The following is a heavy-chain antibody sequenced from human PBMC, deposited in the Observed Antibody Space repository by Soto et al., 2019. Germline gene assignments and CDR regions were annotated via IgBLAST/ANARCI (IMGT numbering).Heavy chain of an antibody. J-gene: IGHJ6*02. Sequence: EVQLVESGGGLVQPGGSPRLSCAASGFAFSSYEMNWVRQSPGKGLEWLSYISSTASTIHYADSVKGRFTISRDNANNSVYLQMNSLTADDSAVYYCARAAGIMTRGFHGMDVWGQGTTVTVSS. V-gene: IGHV3-48*03. CDR1: GFAFSSYE. CDR3: ARAAGIMTRGFHGMDV. D-gene: IGHD3-10*01. CDR2: ISSTASTI.